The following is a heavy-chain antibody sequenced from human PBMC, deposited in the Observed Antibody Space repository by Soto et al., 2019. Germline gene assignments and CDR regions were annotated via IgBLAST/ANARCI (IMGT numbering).Heavy chain of an antibody. J-gene: IGHJ4*02. D-gene: IGHD2-2*01. CDR3: VREFAVPGEK. CDR2: MSPNSGNT. CDR1: GYRFSSSD. Sequence: QVQLVQSGAEVKKPGDSVMVSCKTSGYRFSSSDINWVRQASGQGLEWVGWMSPNSGNTGFGQKFQGRVTMTKDTARSTASMALTSLTSEDTAVYYCVREFAVPGEKWGQATLVTVSA. V-gene: IGHV1-8*01.